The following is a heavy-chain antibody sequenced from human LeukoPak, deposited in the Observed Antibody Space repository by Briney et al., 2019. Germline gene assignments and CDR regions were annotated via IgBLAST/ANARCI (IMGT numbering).Heavy chain of an antibody. D-gene: IGHD5-24*01. CDR3: AHNRGLQLLIDY. CDR2: IYWNDDK. CDR1: GFSLSTSGVG. Sequence: ESGPTLVKPTQTLTLTCTFSGFSLSTSGVGVGWIRQPPGKALEWLALIYWNDDKRYSPSLKSRLTITKDTSKNQVVLTMTNMDPVDTATYYCAHNRGLQLLIDYWGQGTLVTVSS. J-gene: IGHJ4*02. V-gene: IGHV2-5*01.